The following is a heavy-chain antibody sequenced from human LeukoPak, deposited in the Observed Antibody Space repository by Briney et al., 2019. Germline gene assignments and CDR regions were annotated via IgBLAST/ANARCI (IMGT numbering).Heavy chain of an antibody. Sequence: PSETLSLTCTVSGGSISSSSYYWGWIRQPPGKGLEWIVSIYYSGRTYYNPSLKSRVTISVDTSKNQFSLKLSSVTAADTAVYYCAKPSRGWLQFDAFDIWGQGTMVTVSS. CDR1: GGSISSSSYY. V-gene: IGHV4-39*01. J-gene: IGHJ3*02. CDR3: AKPSRGWLQFDAFDI. CDR2: IYYSGRT. D-gene: IGHD5-24*01.